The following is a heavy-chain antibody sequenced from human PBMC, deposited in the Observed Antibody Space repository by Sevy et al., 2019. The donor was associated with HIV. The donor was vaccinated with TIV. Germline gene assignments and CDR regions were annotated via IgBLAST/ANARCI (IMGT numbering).Heavy chain of an antibody. CDR2: IYYSVST. D-gene: IGHD3-22*01. CDR3: ARGMYYDSSGYYFYFDY. J-gene: IGHJ4*02. Sequence: SETLSLTCTVSGGSISSYYWSWIRQPPGKGLAWIGYIYYSVSTNYNPSLKSRVTISVDTSKDQFSLKLSSVTAADTAVYYCARGMYYDSSGYYFYFDYWGQGTLVTVSS. CDR1: GGSISSYY. V-gene: IGHV4-59*01.